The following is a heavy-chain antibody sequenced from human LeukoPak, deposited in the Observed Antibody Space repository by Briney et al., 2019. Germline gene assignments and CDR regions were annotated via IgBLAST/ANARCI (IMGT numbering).Heavy chain of an antibody. CDR3: ARGGYCSSTSCYNNWFNP. D-gene: IGHD2-2*02. CDR1: GGSISSGGYY. Sequence: PSETLSLTCTVSGGSISSGGYYWSWIRQHPGKGLEWIGYIYTSGSTNYNPSLKSRVTISVDTSKNQFSLKLSSVTAADTAVYYCARGGYCSSTSCYNNWFNPWGQGTLVTVSS. J-gene: IGHJ5*02. V-gene: IGHV4-30-4*08. CDR2: IYTSGST.